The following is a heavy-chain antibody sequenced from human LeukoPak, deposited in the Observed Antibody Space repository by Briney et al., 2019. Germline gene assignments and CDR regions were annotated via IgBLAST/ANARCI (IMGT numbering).Heavy chain of an antibody. V-gene: IGHV3-7*01. CDR2: IKQDGSEK. J-gene: IGHJ6*03. CDR3: ARDLMGKRWQLLTYYYYYYMDV. Sequence: QPGGSLRLSCAASGFTFSSYWMSWVRQAPGKGLEWVANIKQDGSEKYYVDSVKGRFTISRDNAKNSLYLQMNSLRAEDTAVYYCARDLMGKRWQLLTYYYYYYMDVWGKGTTVTVSS. CDR1: GFTFSSYW. D-gene: IGHD2-15*01.